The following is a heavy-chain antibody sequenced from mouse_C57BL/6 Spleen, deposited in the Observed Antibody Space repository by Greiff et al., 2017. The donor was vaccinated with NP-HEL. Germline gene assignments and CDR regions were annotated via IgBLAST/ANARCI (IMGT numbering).Heavy chain of an antibody. Sequence: QVQLQQPGTELVKPGASVKLSCKASGYTFTSYWMHWVKQRPGQGLEWIGDINPSNGGTNYNEKFKSKATLTVDKSSSTAYMQLSSLTSEDSAVYYCARSRATTVVATPFDYWGQGTTLTVSS. J-gene: IGHJ2*01. CDR1: GYTFTSYW. CDR3: ARSRATTVVATPFDY. D-gene: IGHD1-1*01. CDR2: INPSNGGT. V-gene: IGHV1-53*01.